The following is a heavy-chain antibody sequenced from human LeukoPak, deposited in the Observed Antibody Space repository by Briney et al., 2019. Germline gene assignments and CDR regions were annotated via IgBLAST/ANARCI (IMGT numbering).Heavy chain of an antibody. J-gene: IGHJ5*01. CDR3: ASSPRLTTRGFLFDS. D-gene: IGHD1-14*01. Sequence: MPSETLSLTSSVSGDPFSNYYWTWIRQPPGKGLKWIGYAYYSRTTNYNPSLKTRLHLSVDTSKNRYSQQLSPMTADATAGYSSASSPRLTTRGFLFDSWGHGTLVTVSS. CDR2: AYYSRTT. V-gene: IGHV4-59*01. CDR1: GDPFSNYY.